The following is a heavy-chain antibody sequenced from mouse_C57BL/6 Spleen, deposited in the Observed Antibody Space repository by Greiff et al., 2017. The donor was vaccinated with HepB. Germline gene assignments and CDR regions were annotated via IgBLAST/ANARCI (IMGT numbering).Heavy chain of an antibody. CDR2: IYLRVVSI. CDR1: GYTFTDNP. V-gene: IGHV1-78*01. D-gene: IGHD4-1*01. Sequence: VQLQQSDAELVKPGASVKISCKVSGYTFTDNPIHWMKQSPDQALDWIGFIYLRVVSIKYNGKYKGKATLTADKSSSTAYMQLNSLTSEDSAVYFCAREEGLGPYYLDYWGQGTTLTVSS. J-gene: IGHJ2*01. CDR3: AREEGLGPYYLDY.